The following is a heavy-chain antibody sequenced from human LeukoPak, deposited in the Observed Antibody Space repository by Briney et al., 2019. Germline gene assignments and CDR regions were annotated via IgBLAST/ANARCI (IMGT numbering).Heavy chain of an antibody. CDR2: ITPNSGGT. D-gene: IGHD6-19*01. Sequence: GASVTVSCKASGYTFTDYYMHWVRQAPGQGLEWMGWITPNSGGTNSAQKFQGRVTMTRDTSISTAFLELSRLRSDDTAVYYCARVENPYSSGWSDYWGQGTLVTVSS. CDR3: ARVENPYSSGWSDY. CDR1: GYTFTDYY. V-gene: IGHV1-2*02. J-gene: IGHJ4*02.